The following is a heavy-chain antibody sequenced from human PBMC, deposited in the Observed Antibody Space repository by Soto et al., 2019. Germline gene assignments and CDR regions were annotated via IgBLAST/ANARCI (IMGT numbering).Heavy chain of an antibody. J-gene: IGHJ1*01. Sequence: GGSLRLACAACGVTFSSYAMSWVRQAPKKEQEWVSAISGSGGSTYYADSVKGRFTISRDNSKNSLYLQMNSLRAEDTAVYYCARGRIGPAAGTNEYFQHWGQGTLVTVSS. CDR3: ARGRIGPAAGTNEYFQH. CDR1: GVTFSSYA. CDR2: ISGSGGST. D-gene: IGHD6-13*01. V-gene: IGHV3-23*01.